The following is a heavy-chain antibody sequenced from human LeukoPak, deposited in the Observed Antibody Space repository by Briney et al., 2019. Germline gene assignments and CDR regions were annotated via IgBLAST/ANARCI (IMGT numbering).Heavy chain of an antibody. V-gene: IGHV3-48*03. CDR3: ARCRNNYYFDY. J-gene: IGHJ4*02. CDR1: GFTFSSCD. CDR2: ISSSGSTM. Sequence: GGSLRLSCAASGFTFSSCDMNWVRQAPGKGLEWVSYISSSGSTMYQADSVKGRFTISRDNAKNSLYLQMNSLRAEDTALYYCARCRNNYYFDYWGQGTLVTVSS. D-gene: IGHD2/OR15-2a*01.